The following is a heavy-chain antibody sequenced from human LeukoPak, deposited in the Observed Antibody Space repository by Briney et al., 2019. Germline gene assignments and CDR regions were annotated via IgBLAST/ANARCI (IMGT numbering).Heavy chain of an antibody. Sequence: ASVKVSCKASGYTFTSYGISWVRQAPGQGLEWMGWISAYNGNTNYAQKLQGRVTMTTDTSTSTAYMELRSLRSDDTAVYYCAKDLQPGSGSYYGFDYWGQGTLVTVSS. V-gene: IGHV1-18*01. CDR3: AKDLQPGSGSYYGFDY. D-gene: IGHD1-26*01. CDR1: GYTFTSYG. J-gene: IGHJ4*02. CDR2: ISAYNGNT.